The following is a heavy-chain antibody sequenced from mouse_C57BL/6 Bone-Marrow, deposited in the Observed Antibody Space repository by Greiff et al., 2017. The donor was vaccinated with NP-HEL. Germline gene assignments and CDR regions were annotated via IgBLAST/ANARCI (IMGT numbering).Heavy chain of an antibody. J-gene: IGHJ2*01. CDR3: ATDYYGKNYFDC. CDR1: GYTFTSYW. Sequence: QVQLKQPGAELVMPGASVKLSCKASGYTFTSYWMHWVKQRPGQGLEWIGEIDPSDSYTNYNQKFKGKSTLTVDKSSSTAYMQLSSLTSEDSAVFYWATDYYGKNYFDCWGQGTTLTASS. D-gene: IGHD1-1*01. CDR2: IDPSDSYT. V-gene: IGHV1-69*01.